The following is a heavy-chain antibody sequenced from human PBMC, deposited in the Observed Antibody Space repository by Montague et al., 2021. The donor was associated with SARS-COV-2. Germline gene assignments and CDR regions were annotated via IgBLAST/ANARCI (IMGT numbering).Heavy chain of an antibody. CDR3: ARRRIAAAGLYYYYYMDV. Sequence: QSGAEVKKPGESLKISCKGSGYSFTSYWIGWVRQMPGKGLEWMGIIYPGDSDIRYSPSFQGQVTISVDKSISTAYLQWSSLKASDTAMYYCARRRIAAAGLYYYYYMDVWGKGTTVTVSS. CDR1: GYSFTSYW. CDR2: IYPGDSDI. D-gene: IGHD6-13*01. V-gene: IGHV5-51*03. J-gene: IGHJ6*03.